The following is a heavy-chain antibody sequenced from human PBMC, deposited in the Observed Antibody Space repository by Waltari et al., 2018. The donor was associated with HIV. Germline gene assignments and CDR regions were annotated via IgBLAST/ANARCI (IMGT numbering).Heavy chain of an antibody. CDR3: ARDRGIVVVPAAMRWCPWFDP. CDR2: IWYDGSNK. D-gene: IGHD2-2*01. CDR1: GFTFSSYG. V-gene: IGHV3-33*01. J-gene: IGHJ5*02. Sequence: QVQLVESGGGVVQPGRSLRLSCAASGFTFSSYGMHWVRQAPGKGLEWVEVIWYDGSNKYYADSVKGRFTISRDNSKNTLYLRMNSLRAEDTAVYYCARDRGIVVVPAAMRWCPWFDPWGQGTLVTVSS.